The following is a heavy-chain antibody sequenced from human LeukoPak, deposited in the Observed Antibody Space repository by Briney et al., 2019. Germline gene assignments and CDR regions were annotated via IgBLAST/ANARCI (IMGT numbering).Heavy chain of an antibody. CDR2: INPNSGGT. CDR1: GYTFTGYY. CDR3: ARSDGGNNFDY. D-gene: IGHD2-15*01. Sequence: GASVKVSCKASGYTFTGYYMHWVRQAPGQGLEWMGWINPNSGGTSYAQKFQGRVTMTRDTSISTAYMELSRLRSDDTAVYYCARSDGGNNFDYWGQGTLVTVSS. J-gene: IGHJ4*02. V-gene: IGHV1-2*02.